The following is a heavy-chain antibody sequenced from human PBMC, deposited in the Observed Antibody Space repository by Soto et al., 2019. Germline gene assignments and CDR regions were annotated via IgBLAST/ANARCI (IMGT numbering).Heavy chain of an antibody. Sequence: QVHLVESGGGVVQPGRSLRPSCAASGFTFRRHAVHWVRQAPGKGLEWVAVVSSDGSAKYYLDSVKGRFTSSRDNSKNTAFLQLNSLSSEDTAVYYCARSRSGAVADSFDSWGQGTLVTVST. D-gene: IGHD3-10*01. V-gene: IGHV3-30*04. CDR1: GFTFRRHA. CDR3: ARSRSGAVADSFDS. CDR2: VSSDGSAK. J-gene: IGHJ4*02.